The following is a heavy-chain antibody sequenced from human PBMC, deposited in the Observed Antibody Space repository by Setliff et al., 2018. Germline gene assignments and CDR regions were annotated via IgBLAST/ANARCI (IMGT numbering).Heavy chain of an antibody. CDR1: GGSISSGNYY. V-gene: IGHV4-61*01. J-gene: IGHJ6*03. D-gene: IGHD3-22*01. Sequence: KTSETLSLTCRVSGGSISSGNYYWSWLRQPPGKGLEWIGYVSYGGSTKYNPSLESRVTISLDAPKNQFSLKLTSVTAADTAVYYCARTGTTYYYSCMDVWGKGTTVTVSS. CDR2: VSYGGST. CDR3: ARTGTTYYYSCMDV.